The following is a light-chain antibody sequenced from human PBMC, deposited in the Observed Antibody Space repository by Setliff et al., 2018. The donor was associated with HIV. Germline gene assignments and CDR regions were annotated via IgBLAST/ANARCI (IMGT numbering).Light chain of an antibody. CDR1: SSDVGGYNY. Sequence: QSALTQPASVSGSPGQSITISCTGTSSDVGGYNYVSWYQQHPGKAPKLMISDVSNRPSGVSNRFSGSKSGNTASLTISGLQAEDEADYYCNSYTSSIPLYVFGTGTKGTVL. CDR3: NSYTSSIPLYV. V-gene: IGLV2-14*03. J-gene: IGLJ1*01. CDR2: DVS.